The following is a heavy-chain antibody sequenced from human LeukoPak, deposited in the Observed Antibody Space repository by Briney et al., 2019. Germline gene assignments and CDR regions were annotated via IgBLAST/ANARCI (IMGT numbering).Heavy chain of an antibody. V-gene: IGHV3-7*03. CDR2: IKQDGSKK. Sequence: GRSLRLSCAASGFTFSSYWMTWVRQAPGKGLEWVANIKQDGSKKNYVDSVKGRFTISRDNAKNSLYLQMNSLRAEDTAVYYCATPLDYYDTSGYHQGGDWGQGTLVTVSS. J-gene: IGHJ4*02. D-gene: IGHD3-22*01. CDR3: ATPLDYYDTSGYHQGGD. CDR1: GFTFSSYW.